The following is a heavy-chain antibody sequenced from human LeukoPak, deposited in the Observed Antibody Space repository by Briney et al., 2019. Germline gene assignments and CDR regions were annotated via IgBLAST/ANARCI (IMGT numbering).Heavy chain of an antibody. CDR1: GGSISSGDYY. Sequence: SETLSLTCTVSGGSISSGDYYWSWIRQPPGKGLEWIGYIYYSGSTYYNPSHKSRVTISVDTSKNQFSLKLSSVTAADTAVYYCARTARYGTFDYWGQGTLVTVSS. D-gene: IGHD3-9*01. V-gene: IGHV4-30-4*01. CDR2: IYYSGST. J-gene: IGHJ4*02. CDR3: ARTARYGTFDY.